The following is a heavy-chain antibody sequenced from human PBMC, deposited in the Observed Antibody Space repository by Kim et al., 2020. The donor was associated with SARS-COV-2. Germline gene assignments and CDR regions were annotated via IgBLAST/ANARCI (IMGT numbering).Heavy chain of an antibody. CDR1: GGSISSSSYY. CDR2: IYYSGST. J-gene: IGHJ4*02. Sequence: SETLSLTCTVSGGSISSSSYYWGWIRQPPGKGLEWIGSIYYSGSTYYNPSLKSRVTISVDTSKNQFSLKLSSVTAADTAVYYCARLTHVLRYFDWFHPPTDYWGQGTLVTVSS. CDR3: ARLTHVLRYFDWFHPPTDY. V-gene: IGHV4-39*01. D-gene: IGHD3-9*01.